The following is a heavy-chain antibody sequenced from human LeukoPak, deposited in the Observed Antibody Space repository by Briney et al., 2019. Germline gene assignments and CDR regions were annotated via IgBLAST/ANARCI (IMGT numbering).Heavy chain of an antibody. CDR3: ARYGSGSYSKGFDY. V-gene: IGHV1-18*01. CDR1: GYTFTSYG. Sequence: AASVKVSCKASGYTFTSYGISWVRQAPGQGLEWMGWISAYNGNTNYAQKLQGRVTMTTDTSTSTAYMELRSLRSDDTAVYYCARYGSGSYSKGFDYWGQGTLVTVSS. D-gene: IGHD3-10*01. J-gene: IGHJ4*02. CDR2: ISAYNGNT.